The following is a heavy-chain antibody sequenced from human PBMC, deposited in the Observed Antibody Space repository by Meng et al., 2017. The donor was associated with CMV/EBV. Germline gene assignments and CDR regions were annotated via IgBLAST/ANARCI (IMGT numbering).Heavy chain of an antibody. CDR1: GFTFSSYS. CDR2: ISSSSSTI. V-gene: IGHV3-48*04. Sequence: GGSLRLSCAASGFTFSSYSMNWVRQAPGKGLEWVSYISSSSSTIYYADSVKGRFTISRDNAKNSLYLQMYSLRAEDTAVYYCARGSHYYGSGSYYKPSVDNWFDPWGQGTLVTVSS. D-gene: IGHD3-10*01. J-gene: IGHJ5*02. CDR3: ARGSHYYGSGSYYKPSVDNWFDP.